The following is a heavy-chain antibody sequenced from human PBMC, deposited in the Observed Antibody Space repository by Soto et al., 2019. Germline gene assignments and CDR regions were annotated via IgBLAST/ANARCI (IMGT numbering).Heavy chain of an antibody. D-gene: IGHD5-18*01. V-gene: IGHV1-18*01. CDR2: ISAYNGNT. CDR1: GYTFTNFG. J-gene: IGHJ3*02. Sequence: ASVKVSCKASGYTFTNFGISWVRQAPGQGLEWMGWISAYNGNTNYAQKFQGRVTMTTDTSTSTAYMEVRSLRFDDTAVYYCARHAFGSRNTAMAKDDIWGQGTMGTV. CDR3: ARHAFGSRNTAMAKDDI.